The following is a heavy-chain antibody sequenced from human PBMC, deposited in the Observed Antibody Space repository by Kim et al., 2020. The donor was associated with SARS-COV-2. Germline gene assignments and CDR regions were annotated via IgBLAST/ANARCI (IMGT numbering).Heavy chain of an antibody. CDR2: SET. CDR3: ARDPDSFDF. D-gene: IGHD3-22*01. V-gene: IGHV3-7*03. J-gene: IGHJ4*02. Sequence: SETYSVDSVKGRVTISRDNAKNSLFLQMNSLRAEDTAVYYCARDPDSFDFWGQGALVTVSS.